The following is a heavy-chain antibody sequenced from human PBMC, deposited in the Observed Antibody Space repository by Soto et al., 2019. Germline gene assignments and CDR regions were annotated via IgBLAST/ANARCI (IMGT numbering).Heavy chain of an antibody. CDR3: VCPMFSGASYGWAY. CDR2: IYYSGST. V-gene: IGHV4-39*01. D-gene: IGHD1-26*01. Sequence: SETLSLTCTVSGGSISSSGYYWGWIRQPPGKGLEWIGTIYYSGSTYYNPSLKSRVTISVDTSKNQFSLKLTSVTAADTAVYYCVCPMFSGASYGWAYRGQAILRTRSS. J-gene: IGHJ4*03. CDR1: GGSISSSGYY.